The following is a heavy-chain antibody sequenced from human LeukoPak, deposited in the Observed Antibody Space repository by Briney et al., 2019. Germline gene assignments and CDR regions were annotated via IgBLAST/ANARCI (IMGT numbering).Heavy chain of an antibody. CDR1: GYTFNNHY. V-gene: IGHV1-46*02. J-gene: IGHJ4*02. CDR3: ARQGTYSSAIGMGY. D-gene: IGHD6-19*01. CDR2: INPSGGST. Sequence: ASVSVSCKASGYTFNNHYMYWVRQAPGQGLEWMGVINPSGGSTSYAQKFQGRVTMTRDTSTRTVHMEVNSLRSEDTAVYYCARQGTYSSAIGMGYWGQGTLVTVSS.